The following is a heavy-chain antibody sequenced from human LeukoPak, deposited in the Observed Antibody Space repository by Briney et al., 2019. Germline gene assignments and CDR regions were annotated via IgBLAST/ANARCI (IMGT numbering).Heavy chain of an antibody. J-gene: IGHJ4*02. CDR2: ISYDGSNK. D-gene: IGHD6-19*01. CDR1: GFTFSSYA. CDR3: ARDPSSGWYIDY. Sequence: GRSLRLSCAASGFTFSSYAMHWVRQAPGKGLEWVAVISYDGSNKYYADSVKGRFTISRDNSKNTLYLQMNSLRAEDTAVYYCARDPSSGWYIDYWGQGTLVTVSS. V-gene: IGHV3-30-3*01.